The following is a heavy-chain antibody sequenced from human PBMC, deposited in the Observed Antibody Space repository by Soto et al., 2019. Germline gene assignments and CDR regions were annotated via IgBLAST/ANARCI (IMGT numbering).Heavy chain of an antibody. Sequence: VAEGKIINYGGRWISKKKGKGLEWIGYIYYSGSTNYNPSLKSRVTISVETSKNQFSLKLSSVTAADTAVYYCSRGGTDYGDYVCGALDIWGQGSMVTVSS. CDR1: EGKIINYG. CDR3: SRGGTDYGDYVCGALDI. CDR2: IYYSGST. D-gene: IGHD4-17*01. V-gene: IGHV4-59*01. J-gene: IGHJ3*02.